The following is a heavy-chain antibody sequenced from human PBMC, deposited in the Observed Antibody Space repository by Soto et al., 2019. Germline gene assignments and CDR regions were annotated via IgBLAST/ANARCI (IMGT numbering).Heavy chain of an antibody. Sequence: EVQLVESGGGLVQPGGSLSLSCAVSGYTFNSYWMSWVRQAAGKGLEWVATIRQDGSEEHYVDSVKGRFSVSRDNAKNALYLQMSSLRAEDTAVYYCVRGCGRSSCPYYFDFWGQGTLVTVSS. CDR1: GYTFNSYW. CDR3: VRGCGRSSCPYYFDF. D-gene: IGHD2-2*01. J-gene: IGHJ4*02. CDR2: IRQDGSEE. V-gene: IGHV3-7*01.